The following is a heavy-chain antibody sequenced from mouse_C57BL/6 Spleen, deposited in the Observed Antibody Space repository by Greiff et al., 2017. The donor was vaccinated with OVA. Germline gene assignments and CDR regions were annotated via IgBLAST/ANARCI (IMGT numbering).Heavy chain of an antibody. J-gene: IGHJ3*01. Sequence: EVQLVESGEGLVKPGGSLKLSCAASGFTFSSYAMSWVRQTPEKRLEWVAYISSGGDYLYYADTVKGRFTISRDNARNTLYLQMSSLKSEDTAMYYCTREEGNQFAYWGQGTLVTVSA. V-gene: IGHV5-9-1*02. CDR3: TREEGNQFAY. CDR1: GFTFSSYA. D-gene: IGHD2-1*01. CDR2: ISSGGDYL.